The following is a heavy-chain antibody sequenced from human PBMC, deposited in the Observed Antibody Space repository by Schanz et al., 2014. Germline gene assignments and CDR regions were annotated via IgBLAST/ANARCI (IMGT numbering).Heavy chain of an antibody. CDR3: AKAADWPVTRFDP. D-gene: IGHD3-9*01. Sequence: EVQLLESGGGLVQPGGSLRLSCAASGFTFTNYAMSWVRQAPGKGLEWVSALSEGGGGTHYADSVRARFTISSDSSKNTLYLQMSGLQADDTAVYYCAKAADWPVTRFDPWGQGTLVTVAS. CDR1: GFTFTNYA. J-gene: IGHJ5*02. V-gene: IGHV3-23*01. CDR2: LSEGGGGT.